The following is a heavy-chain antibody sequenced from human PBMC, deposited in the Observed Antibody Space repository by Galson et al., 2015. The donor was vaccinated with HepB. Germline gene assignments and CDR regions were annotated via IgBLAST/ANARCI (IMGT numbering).Heavy chain of an antibody. CDR2: INPNNGGT. CDR1: GYTFAGYY. CDR3: ARDANPRTIYYYYYYLDV. V-gene: IGHV1-2*02. Sequence: SVKVSCKASGYTFAGYYLHWVRQAPGKGLEWMGWINPNNGGTNYAQKFQSRVTMTRDTSISTVYMELSRLRSDDTAVYYCARDANPRTIYYYYYYLDVWGKGTTVTV. D-gene: IGHD3-3*01. J-gene: IGHJ6*03.